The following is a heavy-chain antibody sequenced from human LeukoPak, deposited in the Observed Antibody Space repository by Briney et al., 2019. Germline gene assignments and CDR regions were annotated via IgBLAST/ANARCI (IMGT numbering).Heavy chain of an antibody. D-gene: IGHD4-17*01. CDR1: GFTFSSYA. J-gene: IGHJ6*02. Sequence: GGSLRLSCAASGFTFSSYAMSWVRQAPGKGLEWVSAISGSGGSTYYADSVKSRFTISRDNSKNTLYLQMNSLRAEDTAVYYCAKDRGYGDYVLGMDVWGQGTTVTVSS. CDR2: ISGSGGST. V-gene: IGHV3-23*01. CDR3: AKDRGYGDYVLGMDV.